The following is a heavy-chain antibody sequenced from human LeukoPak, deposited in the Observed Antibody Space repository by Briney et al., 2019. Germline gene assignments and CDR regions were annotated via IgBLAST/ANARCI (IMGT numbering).Heavy chain of an antibody. CDR3: AREEAAAGRSVDY. D-gene: IGHD6-13*01. V-gene: IGHV4-4*07. J-gene: IGHJ4*02. CDR1: GGSISGYY. Sequence: SETLSLTCTVSGGSISGYYWSWIRQPAGKGLEWIGHIYSSAFTTYNPSLMSRLTMSVDTSKNQFSLELSPVTAADTAVYYCAREEAAAGRSVDYWGQGTLVTVSS. CDR2: IYSSAFT.